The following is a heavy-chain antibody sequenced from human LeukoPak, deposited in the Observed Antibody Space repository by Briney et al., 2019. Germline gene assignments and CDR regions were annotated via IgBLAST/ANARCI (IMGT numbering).Heavy chain of an antibody. J-gene: IGHJ4*02. CDR3: ARGRTPGYSSSWYRKWELIYFDY. D-gene: IGHD6-13*01. Sequence: SETLSLTCTVSGGSISTSSYYWGWVRQPPGKGLEWIGNIFYSGSTNYNPSLKSRVTISVDTSKNQFSLKLSSVTAADTAVYYCARGRTPGYSSSWYRKWELIYFDYWGQGTLVTVSS. V-gene: IGHV4-39*07. CDR1: GGSISTSSYY. CDR2: IFYSGST.